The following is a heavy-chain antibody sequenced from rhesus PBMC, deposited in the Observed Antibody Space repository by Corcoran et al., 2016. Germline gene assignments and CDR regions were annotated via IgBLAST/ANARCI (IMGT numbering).Heavy chain of an antibody. V-gene: IGHV1-111*02. Sequence: EVQLVQSGAEVKKPGTSVTISCKASVYTFTDYYLNWVRRAPGKGLEWIGRIDTEDGEGIHAQKYQDRVTITADTSTDTAYMTLTSLRSEDTAVYYCATFIAAGGYYWGQGVLVTVSS. CDR2: IDTEDGEG. CDR3: ATFIAAGGYY. D-gene: IGHD6-25*01. J-gene: IGHJ4*01. CDR1: VYTFTDYY.